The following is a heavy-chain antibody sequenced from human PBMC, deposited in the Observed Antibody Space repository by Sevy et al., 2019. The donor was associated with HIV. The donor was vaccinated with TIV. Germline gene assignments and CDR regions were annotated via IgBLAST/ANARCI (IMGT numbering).Heavy chain of an antibody. D-gene: IGHD2-8*01. CDR1: GFTFSGSA. J-gene: IGHJ4*02. V-gene: IGHV3-73*01. Sequence: GSLRLSCAASGFTFSGSAMHWIRQTSGEGLEWVGRIRSKANNYATTYAASVKGRFTISRDDSKNRAYLQMNSLKVEDTAVYYCTRGYCTEGVCYNFDYWGQGTLVTVSS. CDR3: TRGYCTEGVCYNFDY. CDR2: IRSKANNYAT.